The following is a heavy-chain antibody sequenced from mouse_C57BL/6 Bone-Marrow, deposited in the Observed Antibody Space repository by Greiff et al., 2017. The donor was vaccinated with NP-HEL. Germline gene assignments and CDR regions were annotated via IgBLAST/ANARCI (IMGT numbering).Heavy chain of an antibody. CDR2: ISSGGSYT. CDR3: ARPGYGNYRYWYFDV. V-gene: IGHV5-6*01. J-gene: IGHJ1*03. Sequence: EVKLMESGGDLVKPGGSLKLSCAASGFTFSSYGMSWVRQTPDKRLEWVATISSGGSYTYYPDSVKGRFTISRDNAKNTLYLQMSSLKSEDTAMYYCARPGYGNYRYWYFDVWGTGTTVTVSS. CDR1: GFTFSSYG. D-gene: IGHD2-1*01.